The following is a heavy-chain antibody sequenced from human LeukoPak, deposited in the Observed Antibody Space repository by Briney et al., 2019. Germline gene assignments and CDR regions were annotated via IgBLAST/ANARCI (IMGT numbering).Heavy chain of an antibody. V-gene: IGHV3-48*01. CDR2: ISSSSSTI. Sequence: GGSLRLSCAASGFSFSSYEMNWVRQAPGKGLEWISYISSSSSTIYYADSVKGRFTISRDNAKNSLYLQMNSLRAEDTAVYYCARDEYNWNVDAFDIWGQGTVVTVSS. J-gene: IGHJ3*02. CDR3: ARDEYNWNVDAFDI. D-gene: IGHD1-20*01. CDR1: GFSFSSYE.